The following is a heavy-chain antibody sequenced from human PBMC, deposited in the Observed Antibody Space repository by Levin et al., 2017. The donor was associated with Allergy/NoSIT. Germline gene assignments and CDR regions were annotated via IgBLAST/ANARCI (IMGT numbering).Heavy chain of an antibody. V-gene: IGHV4-59*01. CDR1: GSTTSLFY. CDR2: INYSGST. Sequence: SETLSLTCSVSGSTTSLFYWNWIRQTPGKGLEWIGYINYSGSTKYNPSLKSRVTISLDKSKNQFSLLLTSVTAADTAVYYCARDTGGWYFDRWGQGTLVTVAS. J-gene: IGHJ5*02. D-gene: IGHD3-16*01. CDR3: ARDTGGWYFDR.